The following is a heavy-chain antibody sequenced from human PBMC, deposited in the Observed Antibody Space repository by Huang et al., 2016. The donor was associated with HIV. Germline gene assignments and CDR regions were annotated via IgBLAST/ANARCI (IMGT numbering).Heavy chain of an antibody. Sequence: DVQLVESGGGLVKPGGSLRLSCAASGFSFDSFAMHWVRQAPGKGLEWVASITAGSSFKDDGVSRTGRFTVSRDNAKNSLYLQMNSLRPEDTAVYYCVRENYGSGSTLHWFDPWGQGTLVTVSS. CDR2: ITAGSSFK. J-gene: IGHJ5*02. CDR1: GFSFDSFA. V-gene: IGHV3-21*01. CDR3: VRENYGSGSTLHWFDP. D-gene: IGHD3-10*01.